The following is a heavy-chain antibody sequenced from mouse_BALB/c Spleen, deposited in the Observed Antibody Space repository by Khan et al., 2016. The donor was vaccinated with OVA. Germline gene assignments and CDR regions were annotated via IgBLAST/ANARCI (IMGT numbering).Heavy chain of an antibody. V-gene: IGHV1S81*02. J-gene: IGHJ2*01. Sequence: QVQLQQSGAELVKPGASVKLSCKASGYHFTSYYMYWVKQRPGQGLEWIGEINPSNGGTNFSEKFETKATLTVDKSSSTTYMQLSSLTSEDSAVYYCTRPYYYGTSEYFDYWGQGTTLTVSS. D-gene: IGHD1-1*01. CDR1: GYHFTSYY. CDR2: INPSNGGT. CDR3: TRPYYYGTSEYFDY.